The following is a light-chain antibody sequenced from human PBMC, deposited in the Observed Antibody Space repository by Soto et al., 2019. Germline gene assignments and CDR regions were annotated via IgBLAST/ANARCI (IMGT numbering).Light chain of an antibody. V-gene: IGKV3-15*01. CDR3: QQYDIWWT. J-gene: IGKJ1*01. CDR2: GAS. Sequence: EIVMTQSPATLSVSPGERATLPCRASQSVGSNLAWYQKKPGQAPRLLIYGASTRATGIPARFSGSGSGTEFTLTISSLQSEDFAVYYCQQYDIWWTFGQGTRVESK. CDR1: QSVGSN.